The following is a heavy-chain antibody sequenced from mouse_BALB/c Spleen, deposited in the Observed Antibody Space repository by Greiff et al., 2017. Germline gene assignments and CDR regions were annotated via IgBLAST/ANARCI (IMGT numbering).Heavy chain of an antibody. J-gene: IGHJ3*01. D-gene: IGHD4-1*01. Sequence: QVQLKQSAAELARPGASVKMSCKASGYTFTSYTMHWVKQRPGQGLEWIGYINPSSGYTEYNQKFKDKTTLTADKSSSTAYMQLSSLTSEDSAVYYCARFWDGTWFAYWGQGTLVTVSA. CDR1: GYTFTSYT. CDR3: ARFWDGTWFAY. V-gene: IGHV1-4*02. CDR2: INPSSGYT.